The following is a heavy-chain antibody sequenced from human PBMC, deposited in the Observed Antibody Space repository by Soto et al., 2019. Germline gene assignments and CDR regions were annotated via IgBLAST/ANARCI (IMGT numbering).Heavy chain of an antibody. Sequence: QVQLVQSGAEVKKPGASVKVSCKASGYTFTGYYMHWVRQAPGQGLEWMGWINPNSGDTNYAQKFQGRVTMTRDTSISTAYMELSRLRSDDTAVYYCATSGSYFAAPYEGWGQGTLVTVSS. CDR1: GYTFTGYY. D-gene: IGHD1-26*01. J-gene: IGHJ4*02. V-gene: IGHV1-2*02. CDR3: ATSGSYFAAPYEG. CDR2: INPNSGDT.